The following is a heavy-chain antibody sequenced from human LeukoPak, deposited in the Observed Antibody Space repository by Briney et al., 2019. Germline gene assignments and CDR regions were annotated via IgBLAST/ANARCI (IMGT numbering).Heavy chain of an antibody. D-gene: IGHD2-15*01. Sequence: GGSLRLSCAVSGFSLTNYGMSWVRQAPGKGLEWVSGIIGSSAGTLYADSAKGRFNISRDNSKNTLYLQMNSLRAEDTAVYYCAKDPFEVAHPDYWGQGTLVTVSS. CDR1: GFSLTNYG. CDR2: IIGSSAGT. J-gene: IGHJ4*02. CDR3: AKDPFEVAHPDY. V-gene: IGHV3-23*01.